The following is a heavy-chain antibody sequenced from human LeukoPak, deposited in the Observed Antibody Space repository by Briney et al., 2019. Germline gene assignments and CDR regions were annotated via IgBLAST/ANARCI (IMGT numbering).Heavy chain of an antibody. Sequence: SETLSLTCTVSGYSISSGYYWGWIRQPPGKGLEWIGSIYHSGSTYYNPSLKSRVTISVDTSKNHFSLKVTSVTAADTAVYYCARSDGYGLVGIWGQGTMVTVSS. V-gene: IGHV4-38-2*02. CDR3: ARSDGYGLVGI. CDR2: IYHSGST. CDR1: GYSISSGYY. J-gene: IGHJ3*02. D-gene: IGHD3-10*01.